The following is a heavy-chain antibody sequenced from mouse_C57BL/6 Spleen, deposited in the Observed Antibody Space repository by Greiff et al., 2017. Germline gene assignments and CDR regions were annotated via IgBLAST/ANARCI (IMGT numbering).Heavy chain of an antibody. CDR3: AREVGISYYFDD. CDR2: ISDGGSYT. V-gene: IGHV5-4*01. CDR1: GFTFSSYA. Sequence: EVQLVESGGGLVKPGGSLKLSCAASGFTFSSYAMSWVRQTPEQRLEWVATISDGGSYTYYPDNVTGRFTISRDTAKNNLYLQMSHLKSEDTAMYYCAREVGISYYFDDWGQGTTLTVSS. J-gene: IGHJ2*01. D-gene: IGHD1-1*01.